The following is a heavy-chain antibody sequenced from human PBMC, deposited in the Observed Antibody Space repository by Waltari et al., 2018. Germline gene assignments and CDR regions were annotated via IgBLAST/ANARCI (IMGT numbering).Heavy chain of an antibody. CDR3: VTGRTMRSVGGILVIEHGLRAGYFQF. Sequence: QVQVVQSGAEVKNPGASVKVSCKVPGYTLYELSMHWVRQPPGKGLEWMGDSDPEQREHVTSQNLQGGVTITEDATTDTAYMQLTSLRPDDTAVYYCVTGRTMRSVGGILVIEHGLRAGYFQFWGQGTLVVVSS. CDR2: SDPEQREH. D-gene: IGHD3-16*02. CDR1: GYTLYELS. V-gene: IGHV1-24*01. J-gene: IGHJ1*01.